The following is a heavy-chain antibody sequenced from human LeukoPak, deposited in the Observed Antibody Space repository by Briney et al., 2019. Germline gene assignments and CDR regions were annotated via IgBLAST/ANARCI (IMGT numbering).Heavy chain of an antibody. V-gene: IGHV3-7*01. J-gene: IGHJ4*02. CDR2: IRQDGSEK. CDR1: GLSFSNFW. Sequence: GGSLRLSCGASGLSFSNFWMTWVRQAPWKGREWVAYIRQDGSEKYYVDSVKGRLTISRDNAKNSLYLQMNSLRAEDTAVYYCARDLSGSFPDYWGQGTLVTVSS. CDR3: ARDLSGSFPDY. D-gene: IGHD1-26*01.